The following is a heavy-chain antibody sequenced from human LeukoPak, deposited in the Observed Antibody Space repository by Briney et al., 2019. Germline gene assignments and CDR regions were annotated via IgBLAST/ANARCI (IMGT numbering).Heavy chain of an antibody. D-gene: IGHD5-24*01. CDR2: ISESGGDT. V-gene: IGHV3-23*01. CDR3: AKQFVDI. CDR1: AFAFSNYA. J-gene: IGHJ5*02. Sequence: GGSLRLSCAASAFAFSNYAMNWVRQAPGKGLEWVSSISESGGDTSYADSVKGRFTISRDNSKNTLYLRMNSLRAEDTAVYYCAKQFVDIWGQGTLVIVSS.